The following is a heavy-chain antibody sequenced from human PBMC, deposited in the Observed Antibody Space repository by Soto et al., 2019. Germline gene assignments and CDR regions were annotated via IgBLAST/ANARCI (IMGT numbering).Heavy chain of an antibody. CDR3: AKDFWLGDSSGEGDYGMDV. V-gene: IGHV3-43*01. J-gene: IGHJ6*02. CDR1: GFTFDDYT. D-gene: IGHD3-22*01. CDR2: ISWDGGST. Sequence: EVQLVESGGVVVQPGGSLRLSCAASGFTFDDYTMHWVRQAPGKGLEWVSLISWDGGSTYYADSVKGRFTISRDNSKNSLYLQMNSLRTEDTALYYCAKDFWLGDSSGEGDYGMDVWGQGTTVTVSS.